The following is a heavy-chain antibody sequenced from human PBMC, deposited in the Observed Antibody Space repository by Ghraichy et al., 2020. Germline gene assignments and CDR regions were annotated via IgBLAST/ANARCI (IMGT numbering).Heavy chain of an antibody. V-gene: IGHV3-33*01. J-gene: IGHJ6*02. D-gene: IGHD7-27*01. CDR2: IRYDGRDK. Sequence: GGSLRLSCAASGFTFSRYTMHWVRQAPGKGLEWVAVIRYDGRDKYYADSVRGRFTISRDNSKNTLYLQMNSLRAEDTAVYYCVRDNWGRGELGGGMDVWGQGTTVSVSS. CDR1: GFTFSRYT. CDR3: VRDNWGRGELGGGMDV.